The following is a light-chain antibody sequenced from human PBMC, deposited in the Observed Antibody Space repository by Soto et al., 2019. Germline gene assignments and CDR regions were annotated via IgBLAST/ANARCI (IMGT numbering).Light chain of an antibody. J-gene: IGKJ1*01. CDR1: QSVSINY. CDR2: GAS. V-gene: IGKV3-20*01. CDR3: QQYGSSPGT. Sequence: EIVLTQSPGTLSLSPGDRATLSCRASQSVSINYLAWYQQKPGQAPRLLIFGASIRDTGIPDRFSGRGSGTVFTLTISRLEPEDFAVYYCQQYGSSPGTFGPGTKVDI.